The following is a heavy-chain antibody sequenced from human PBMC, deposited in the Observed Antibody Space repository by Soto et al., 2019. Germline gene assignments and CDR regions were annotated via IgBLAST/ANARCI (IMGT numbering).Heavy chain of an antibody. J-gene: IGHJ4*02. V-gene: IGHV3-30*03. Sequence: GWSLRLSCASSGFTFISYGMHWVRQAPGKGLEWVAVISYDGSNKYYADSVKGRFTISRDNSKNTLYLQMNSLRAEDTAVYYCARDHTAMVREFGYWGQGTLVTVSS. D-gene: IGHD5-18*01. CDR2: ISYDGSNK. CDR3: ARDHTAMVREFGY. CDR1: GFTFISYG.